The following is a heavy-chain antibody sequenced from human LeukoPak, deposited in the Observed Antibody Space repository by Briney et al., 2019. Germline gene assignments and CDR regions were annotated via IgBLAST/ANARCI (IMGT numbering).Heavy chain of an antibody. CDR2: ISSSGSTI. CDR3: ARIIDPLGVNDY. V-gene: IGHV3-48*03. J-gene: IGHJ4*02. CDR1: GFTFSSYE. Sequence: PGGSLRLSCAASGFTFSSYEMNWVRQAPGKGLEWVSYISSSGSTIYYADSVKGRFTISRDNAKNSLYLQMNSLRAEDTAVYYCARIIDPLGVNDYWGQGTLVTASS. D-gene: IGHD2-8*01.